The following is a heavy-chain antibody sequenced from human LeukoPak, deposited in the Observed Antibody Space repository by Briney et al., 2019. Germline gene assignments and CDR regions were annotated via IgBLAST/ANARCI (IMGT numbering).Heavy chain of an antibody. CDR3: ARGASSKFGVVITHWFDP. J-gene: IGHJ5*02. CDR1: GYTFTGYY. Sequence: ASVKVSCKASGYTFTGYYIHWVRQAPGQGLEWMGRINPNTGGTDYAQKFQGRVTITRNTSISTAYMELSSLRSEDTAVYYCARGASSKFGVVITHWFDPWGQGTLVTVSS. CDR2: INPNTGGT. D-gene: IGHD3-3*01. V-gene: IGHV1-2*06.